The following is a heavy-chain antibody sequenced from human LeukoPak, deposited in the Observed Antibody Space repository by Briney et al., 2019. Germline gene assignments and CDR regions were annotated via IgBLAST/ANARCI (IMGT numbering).Heavy chain of an antibody. CDR3: ARESYYFDY. D-gene: IGHD3-16*02. CDR1: GFTFSSYW. V-gene: IGHV3-7*03. Sequence: PGGPRRLSCEASGFTFSSYWLPWFRQAPGKGLEWVANIKEDGSEKYYMDSVKGRFTISRDNAKNSLYLQINSLRVDDTAVYYCARESYYFDYWGQGTLVTVSS. CDR2: IKEDGSEK. J-gene: IGHJ4*02.